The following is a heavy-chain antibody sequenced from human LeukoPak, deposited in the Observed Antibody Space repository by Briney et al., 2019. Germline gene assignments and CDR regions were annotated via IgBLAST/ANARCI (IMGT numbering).Heavy chain of an antibody. CDR2: MNPNSGNT. CDR1: GYTFSDYY. J-gene: IGHJ4*02. Sequence: ASVKVSCKASGYTFSDYYMHWVRQAPGQGLEWMGWMNPNSGNTGYAQKFQGRVTITRNTSISTAYMELSSLRSEDTAVYYCAREAYSSSRDSDYWGQGTLVTVSS. V-gene: IGHV1-8*03. CDR3: AREAYSSSRDSDY. D-gene: IGHD6-13*01.